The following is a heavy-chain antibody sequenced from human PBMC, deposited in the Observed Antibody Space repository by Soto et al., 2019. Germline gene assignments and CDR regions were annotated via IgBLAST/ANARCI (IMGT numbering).Heavy chain of an antibody. V-gene: IGHV4-4*02. D-gene: IGHD6-19*01. J-gene: IGHJ3*01. Sequence: QVQLQESGPGLVKPSGTLSLTCAVSGDSISNSRWWTWVRQPPGKGREWIGDIFHSGDTNYNPSLKSRVFKAVDKSQNQFSLNVSSVTAADTAVYYCAYSTGWYRHDVWGQGTLVTVSS. CDR1: GDSISNSRW. CDR2: IFHSGDT. CDR3: AYSTGWYRHDV.